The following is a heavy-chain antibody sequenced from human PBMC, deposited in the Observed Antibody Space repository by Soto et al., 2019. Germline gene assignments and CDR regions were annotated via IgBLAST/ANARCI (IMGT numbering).Heavy chain of an antibody. CDR1: GGTLSNSA. Sequence: SVKVSCKTSGGTLSNSAINWVRQAPGQGLEWMGSFTPIFGSTFYAQNFQDRVTITADKSTGTAYIELSSLTSEDTAMYFCARGGVGGVKVGRHFDSWGLGTLVTVSS. CDR2: FTPIFGST. V-gene: IGHV1-69*06. CDR3: ARGGVGGVKVGRHFDS. D-gene: IGHD3-16*01. J-gene: IGHJ4*02.